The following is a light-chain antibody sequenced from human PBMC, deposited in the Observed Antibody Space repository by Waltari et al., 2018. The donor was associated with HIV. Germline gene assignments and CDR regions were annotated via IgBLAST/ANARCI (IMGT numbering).Light chain of an antibody. J-gene: IGKJ4*01. V-gene: IGKV3-11*01. CDR3: QQRSNWPALS. CDR1: QNVNTF. CDR2: DAS. Sequence: PGERAILSCRASQNVNTFLAWYQQKPGQAPRLLIFDASKRATGIPARFSGRGSGTAFTLTISSLDAEDSAFYFCQQRSNWPALSFGGGTKVEIK.